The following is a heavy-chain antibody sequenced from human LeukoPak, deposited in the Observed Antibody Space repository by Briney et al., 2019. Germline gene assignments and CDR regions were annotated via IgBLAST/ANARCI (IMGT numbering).Heavy chain of an antibody. CDR1: GFTFSSYA. J-gene: IGHJ4*02. CDR3: AKDGDLYGDYDFDY. Sequence: PGGSLRLSCAASGFTFSSYAMSWVRQAPGKGLEWVSAISGSGDSTYYADSVKGRFTISRDNSKNTLYVQMNSLRAEDTAVYYCAKDGDLYGDYDFDYWGQGTLVTVSS. D-gene: IGHD4-17*01. V-gene: IGHV3-23*01. CDR2: ISGSGDST.